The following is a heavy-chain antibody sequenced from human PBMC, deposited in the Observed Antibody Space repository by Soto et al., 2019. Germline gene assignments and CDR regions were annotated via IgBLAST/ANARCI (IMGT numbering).Heavy chain of an antibody. D-gene: IGHD7-27*01. CDR1: GDSISTDY. CDR2: VYYGGST. J-gene: IGHJ4*02. V-gene: IGHV4-59*08. Sequence: SETLSLTCTVSGDSISTDYWSWIRQSPGKGLEWIGFVYYGGSTNYNPSLKSRVTISVDTPKNQFPLKLSSVTAADTAVYYCAKNWNWGSLVHWGQGTLVTVSS. CDR3: AKNWNWGSLVH.